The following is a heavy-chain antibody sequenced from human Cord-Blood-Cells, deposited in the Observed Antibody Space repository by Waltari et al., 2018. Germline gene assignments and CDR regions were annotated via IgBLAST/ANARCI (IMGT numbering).Heavy chain of an antibody. Sequence: QVQLQQWGAGRLKPSETLSLTCAVYGGSFSGYYWSWIRHPPGKGLEWIGEINHSGSTNYNPSLKSRVTISVDTSKNQFSLKLSSVTAADTAVYYCARSYSSSYYFDYWGQGTLVTVSS. CDR3: ARSYSSSYYFDY. D-gene: IGHD6-6*01. J-gene: IGHJ4*02. V-gene: IGHV4-34*01. CDR1: GGSFSGYY. CDR2: INHSGST.